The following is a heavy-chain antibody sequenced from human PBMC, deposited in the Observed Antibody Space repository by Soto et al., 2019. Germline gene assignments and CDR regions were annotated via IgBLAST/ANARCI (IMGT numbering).Heavy chain of an antibody. D-gene: IGHD3-22*01. J-gene: IGHJ5*02. Sequence: SETLSLTCTVSGGSISSSSYYWGWIRQPPGKGLEWIGSIYYSGSTYYNPSLKSRVTISVDTSKNQFSLKLSSVTAADTAVYYCARLNYYASSGKELFDPWGQGTLVTVSS. CDR1: GGSISSSSYY. CDR3: ARLNYYASSGKELFDP. CDR2: IYYSGST. V-gene: IGHV4-39*01.